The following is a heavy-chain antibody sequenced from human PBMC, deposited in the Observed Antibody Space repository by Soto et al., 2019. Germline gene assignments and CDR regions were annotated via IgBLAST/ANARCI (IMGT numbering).Heavy chain of an antibody. V-gene: IGHV3-66*01. CDR3: ALLQFGESHWEYNWFDP. Sequence: GGSLRLSCAASGFTVSSNYMSWVRQAPGKGLEWVSVIYSGGSTYYADSVKGRFTISRDNSKNTLYLQMNSLRAEDTAVYYCALLQFGESHWEYNWFDPWGQGTLVTVSS. D-gene: IGHD3-10*01. CDR1: GFTVSSNY. J-gene: IGHJ5*02. CDR2: IYSGGST.